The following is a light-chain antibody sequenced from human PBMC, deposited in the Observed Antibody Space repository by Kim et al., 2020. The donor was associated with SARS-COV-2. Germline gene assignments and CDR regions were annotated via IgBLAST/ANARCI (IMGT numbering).Light chain of an antibody. CDR3: SSYTRSSTLV. CDR1: SGDIGAYNY. J-gene: IGLJ1*01. Sequence: QSALTQPASVSGSPGQSITISCIGTSGDIGAYNYVSWYQQHPGKAPKLMIYDVSDWPSGVSSRFSGSKSGNTASLTISGLQAEDEADYYCSSYTRSSTLVFGNGTKVAVL. V-gene: IGLV2-14*03. CDR2: DVS.